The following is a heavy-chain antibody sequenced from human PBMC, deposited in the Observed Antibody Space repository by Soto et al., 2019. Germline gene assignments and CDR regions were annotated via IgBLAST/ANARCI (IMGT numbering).Heavy chain of an antibody. CDR3: ARRVIGGSRAFDI. Sequence: GGSLRLSCAASGFAFTGHPMSWVRQAPEKGLEWVAGISDGGDLTYNADSVKGRFTISRDNSRNTLYLQMNSLRAEDTAVYYCARRVIGGSRAFDIWGQGTMVTVSS. CDR1: GFAFTGHP. D-gene: IGHD3-10*01. V-gene: IGHV3-23*01. CDR2: ISDGGDLT. J-gene: IGHJ3*02.